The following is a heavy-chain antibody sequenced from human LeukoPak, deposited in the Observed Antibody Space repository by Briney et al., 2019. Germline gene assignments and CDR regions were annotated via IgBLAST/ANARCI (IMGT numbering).Heavy chain of an antibody. D-gene: IGHD5-12*01. CDR3: ATVGGLYSGYDY. CDR1: GYTLTELS. Sequence: ASVKVSCKVSGYTLTELSMHWVRQAPGKGLEWMGGFDPEDGETIYAQKFQGRITMTEDTSTHTAYMELSSLRSEDTAVYYCATVGGLYSGYDYWGQGTLVTVSS. J-gene: IGHJ4*02. CDR2: FDPEDGET. V-gene: IGHV1-24*01.